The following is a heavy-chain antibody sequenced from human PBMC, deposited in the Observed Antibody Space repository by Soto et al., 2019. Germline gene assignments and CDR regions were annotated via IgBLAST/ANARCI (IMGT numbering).Heavy chain of an antibody. CDR3: ATSVGAIGYEFY. CDR2: ISSSSNVI. CDR1: GFTFSSYS. J-gene: IGHJ4*02. Sequence: GGPLRLSCVASGFTFSSYSMNWVRQAPGQGLEWVSYISSSSNVIYYADSVKGRFTISRDNAKNSLYLQMNSLRDEDTAVYYCATSVGAIGYEFYWGQGTLVTVSS. D-gene: IGHD5-12*01. V-gene: IGHV3-48*02.